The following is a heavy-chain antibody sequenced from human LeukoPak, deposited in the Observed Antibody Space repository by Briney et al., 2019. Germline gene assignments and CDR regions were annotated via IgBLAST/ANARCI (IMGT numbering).Heavy chain of an antibody. CDR3: AKDRANCTNGVCYNYFDY. V-gene: IGHV3-23*01. D-gene: IGHD2-8*01. CDR2: ISGSGGST. CDR1: GFTFSSCA. J-gene: IGHJ4*02. Sequence: GGSLRLSCAASGFTFSSCAMSWVRQAPGKGLEWVSAISGSGGSTYYADSVKGRFTISRDNSKNTLYLQMNSLRAEDTAVYYCAKDRANCTNGVCYNYFDYWGQGTLVTVSS.